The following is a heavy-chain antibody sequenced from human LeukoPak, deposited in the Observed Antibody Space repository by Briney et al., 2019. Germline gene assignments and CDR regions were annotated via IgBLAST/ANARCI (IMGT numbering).Heavy chain of an antibody. J-gene: IGHJ4*02. CDR2: ISTSGSAI. CDR3: AKNRGIAED. V-gene: IGHV3-48*03. Sequence: PGGSLRLSCAASGFTFRSYEMNWVRQAPGKGLQWVSYISTSGSAISYADSVKGRFTISRDNAKNSLYLQMNSLRAEDTAVYYCAKNRGIAEDWGQGTLVTVSS. CDR1: GFTFRSYE. D-gene: IGHD6-13*01.